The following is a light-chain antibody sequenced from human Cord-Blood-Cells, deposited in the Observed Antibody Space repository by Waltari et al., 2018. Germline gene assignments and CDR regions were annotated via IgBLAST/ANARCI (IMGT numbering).Light chain of an antibody. V-gene: IGKV1-39*01. CDR2: AAS. CDR1: QSISSY. Sequence: DIQMTQSPSSLSASVGDRVTITCRASQSISSYLNWYQKKPGKAPKLLIYAASSLQSGVPSRFSGSGSGTYFTLTISSLQPEDFATYYCQQSYSTPRTFGQGTKVEIK. J-gene: IGKJ1*01. CDR3: QQSYSTPRT.